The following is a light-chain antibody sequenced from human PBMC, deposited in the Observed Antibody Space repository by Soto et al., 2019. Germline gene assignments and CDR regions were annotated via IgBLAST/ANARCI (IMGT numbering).Light chain of an antibody. CDR3: LQDFSYHRT. V-gene: IGKV1-6*01. CDR1: QVIRTD. CDR2: GAS. Sequence: AVQLTQSPSSLSSSVGDRVTITCLGSQVIRTDLGWYQQSPVKAPKVLIVGASTLQSGVPSRFSGSGSGTDFTLTISSLQPEDSATYYCLQDFSYHRTFGQGTKVDIK. J-gene: IGKJ1*01.